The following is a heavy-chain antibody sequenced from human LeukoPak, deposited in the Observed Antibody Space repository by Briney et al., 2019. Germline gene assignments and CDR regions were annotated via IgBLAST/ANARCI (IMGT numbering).Heavy chain of an antibody. CDR3: ASDIGSSSSWSQFDY. J-gene: IGHJ4*02. CDR1: GYTFTSYG. V-gene: IGHV1-18*01. CDR2: ISAYNGNT. D-gene: IGHD6-13*01. Sequence: ASVKVSCKASGYTFTSYGISWVRQAPGQGLEWMGWISAYNGNTNYAQKLQGRVTMTTDTSTSTAYMELRSLRSDDTAVYYCASDIGSSSSWSQFDYWGQRTLVTVSS.